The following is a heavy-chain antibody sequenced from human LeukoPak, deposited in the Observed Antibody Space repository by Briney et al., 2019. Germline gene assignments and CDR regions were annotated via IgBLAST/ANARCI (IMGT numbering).Heavy chain of an antibody. CDR1: GFTFSSYA. CDR2: ISGSGGST. J-gene: IGHJ4*02. D-gene: IGHD3-22*01. V-gene: IGHV3-23*01. Sequence: GGSVRLSCAASGFTFSSYAMSWVRQAPGKGLEWVSAISGSGGSTYYADSVRGRFTISRDNSKNTLYLQMNSLRAEDTAVYYCAKDATSSGYYYFDYWGQGTLVTVSS. CDR3: AKDATSSGYYYFDY.